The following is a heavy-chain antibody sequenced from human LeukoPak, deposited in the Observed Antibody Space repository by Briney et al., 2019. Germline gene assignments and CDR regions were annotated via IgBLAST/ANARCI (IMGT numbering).Heavy chain of an antibody. Sequence: PGRSLRLSCAASGFTFSSYGMHWVRQAPGKGLEWVAVISYDGSNKYYADSVKGRFTISRDNSKNTLYLQMNSLRAEDTAVYYCARGLRITMIVVVSAFDIWGQGTMVTVSS. CDR3: ARGLRITMIVVVSAFDI. CDR2: ISYDGSNK. J-gene: IGHJ3*02. D-gene: IGHD3-22*01. CDR1: GFTFSSYG. V-gene: IGHV3-30*03.